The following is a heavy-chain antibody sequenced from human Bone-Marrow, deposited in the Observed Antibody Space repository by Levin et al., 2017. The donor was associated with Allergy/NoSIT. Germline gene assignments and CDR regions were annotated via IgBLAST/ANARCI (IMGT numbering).Heavy chain of an antibody. V-gene: IGHV3-23*01. CDR1: GFTFSSSD. CDR3: GRSGYYSAVNY. CDR2: MSGSGGRT. Sequence: GGSLRLSCAASGFTFSSSDMSWVRQAPGKGLEWVATMSGSGGRTYYSDSVKGRFTISRDDSKNTLYLQINSLRADDTAVYHCGRSGYYSAVNYWGQGSLVTVSS. J-gene: IGHJ4*02. D-gene: IGHD3-3*01.